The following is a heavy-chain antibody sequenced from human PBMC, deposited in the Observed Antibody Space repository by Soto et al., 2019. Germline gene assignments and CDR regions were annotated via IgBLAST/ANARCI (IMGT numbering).Heavy chain of an antibody. D-gene: IGHD6-6*01. CDR3: APGIAARPFDS. V-gene: IGHV2-5*02. CDR1: GFSLTTTGVG. Sequence: QISLKESGPALVKPTQTLTLTCSFSGFSLTTTGVGVGWIRQPPGKALEWLALIYWDDDERYNPSLKNRLTITKDTSKNLVVLTMTNVDPVDTATYYCAPGIAARPFDSWGQGTLVTVSS. CDR2: IYWDDDE. J-gene: IGHJ4*02.